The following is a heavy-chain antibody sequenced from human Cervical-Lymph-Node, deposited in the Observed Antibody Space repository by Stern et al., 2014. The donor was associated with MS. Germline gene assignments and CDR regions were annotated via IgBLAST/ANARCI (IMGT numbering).Heavy chain of an antibody. J-gene: IGHJ4*02. CDR1: GASMRSYY. D-gene: IGHD6-6*01. CDR3: ARHQDYSRSWGFDY. V-gene: IGHV4-59*08. Sequence: VQLVESGPGLVKPSETLSLTCTVSGASMRSYYWSWIRQPPGKGLEWIGYISNYGSAKYNPSLKSRVTISGDPSKNHFSLKLNSVTAADTALYFCARHQDYSRSWGFDYWGQGTLVTVSS. CDR2: ISNYGSA.